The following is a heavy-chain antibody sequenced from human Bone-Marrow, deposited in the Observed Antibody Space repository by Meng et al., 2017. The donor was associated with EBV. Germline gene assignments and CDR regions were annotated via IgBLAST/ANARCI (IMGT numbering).Heavy chain of an antibody. J-gene: IGHJ4*02. V-gene: IGHV1-69*06. CDR1: GGTFSSYA. CDR3: ANTRGIWYDFDY. D-gene: IGHD1-26*01. Sequence: QGELVQAGAGVKMPWSSVKFSCKASGGTFSSYAISWVRQAPGQGLEWMGGIIPIFGTANYAQKFQGRVTITADKSTSTAYMELSSLRSEDTAVYYCANTRGIWYDFDYWGQGTLVTVSS. CDR2: IIPIFGTA.